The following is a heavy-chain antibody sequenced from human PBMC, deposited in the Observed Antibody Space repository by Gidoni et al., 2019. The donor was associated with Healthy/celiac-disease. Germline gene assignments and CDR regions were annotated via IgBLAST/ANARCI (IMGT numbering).Heavy chain of an antibody. V-gene: IGHV3-49*04. Sequence: EVQLVESGGGLVQPGRSLRLSCTASGFTFGDYAMSWVRQAPGKGLEWVGFIRSKAYGGTTEYAASVKGRFTISRDDSKSIAYLQMNSLKTEDTAVYYCTSYSGSYFWSYFDYWGQGTLVTVSS. D-gene: IGHD1-26*01. J-gene: IGHJ4*02. CDR3: TSYSGSYFWSYFDY. CDR1: GFTFGDYA. CDR2: IRSKAYGGTT.